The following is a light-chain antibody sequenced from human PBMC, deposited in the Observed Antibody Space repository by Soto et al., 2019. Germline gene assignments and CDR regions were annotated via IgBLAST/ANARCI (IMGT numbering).Light chain of an antibody. CDR3: QQRRNWLLS. Sequence: EIVMTQSPATLSVSPGERATLSCRASQSVSSNLAWYQQKPGQAPRLLIYGASTRATGGPARFSGSGSGTEFTLTISSLQSEDFAVYYCQQRRNWLLSFGGGTKVEIK. V-gene: IGKV3-15*01. CDR2: GAS. CDR1: QSVSSN. J-gene: IGKJ4*01.